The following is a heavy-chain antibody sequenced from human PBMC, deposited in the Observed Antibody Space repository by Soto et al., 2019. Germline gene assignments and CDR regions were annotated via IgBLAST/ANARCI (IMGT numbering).Heavy chain of an antibody. V-gene: IGHV1-46*01. Sequence: ASVKVFCKASAYSFTTYHIHWVRQAPGQGLEWMGLINPDAGATNYAQRFQGRLRLTRDTSTNTVYMELRSLRSDDTAVYFCARGDIVLVPASEGNWFDPWGQGTLVTVSS. CDR3: ARGDIVLVPASEGNWFDP. J-gene: IGHJ5*02. CDR2: INPDAGAT. D-gene: IGHD2-2*01. CDR1: AYSFTTYH.